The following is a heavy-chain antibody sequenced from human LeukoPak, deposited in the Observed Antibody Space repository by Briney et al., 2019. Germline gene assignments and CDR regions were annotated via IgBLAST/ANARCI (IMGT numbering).Heavy chain of an antibody. D-gene: IGHD2-15*01. Sequence: PSETLSLACTVSGGSISSYYWSWLRQPPGKGLEWLGYIYYSGSTNYNPSLKSRVTISVDTSKNQFSLKLSSVTAADTAVYYCAREDIVVVVAATWGAFDIWGQGTMVTVSS. V-gene: IGHV4-59*01. CDR1: GGSISSYY. CDR2: IYYSGST. CDR3: AREDIVVVVAATWGAFDI. J-gene: IGHJ3*02.